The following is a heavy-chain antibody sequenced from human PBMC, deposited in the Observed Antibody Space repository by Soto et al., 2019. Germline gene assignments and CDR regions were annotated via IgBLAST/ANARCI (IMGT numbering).Heavy chain of an antibody. CDR2: SRNKANSYTT. Sequence: EVQLVESGGGLVQPGGSLRLSCAASGFTFSDHYMDWVRQAPGKGLEWVGRSRNKANSYTTEYAASVKGRFTISRDDSHNSLYLEMNSLQTEDTALYYCVTSSYSSGWNPDYWGQGTLLTVSS. V-gene: IGHV3-72*01. CDR3: VTSSYSSGWNPDY. CDR1: GFTFSDHY. J-gene: IGHJ4*02. D-gene: IGHD6-19*01.